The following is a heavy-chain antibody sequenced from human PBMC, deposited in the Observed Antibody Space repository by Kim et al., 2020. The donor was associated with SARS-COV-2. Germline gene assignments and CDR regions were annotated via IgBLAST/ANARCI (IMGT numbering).Heavy chain of an antibody. V-gene: IGHV3-21*04. CDR3: ARGVGYYYDSSGYYYPDY. J-gene: IGHJ4*02. Sequence: GGSLRLSCAASGFTFSSYSMNWVRQAPGKGLEWVSSISSSSSYIYYADSVKGRFTISRDNAKNSLYLQMNSLRAEDTAVYYCARGVGYYYDSSGYYYPDYWGQGTLVTVSS. CDR1: GFTFSSYS. D-gene: IGHD3-22*01. CDR2: ISSSSSYI.